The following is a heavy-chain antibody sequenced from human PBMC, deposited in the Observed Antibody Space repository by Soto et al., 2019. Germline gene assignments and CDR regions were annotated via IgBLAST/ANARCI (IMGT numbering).Heavy chain of an antibody. D-gene: IGHD3-10*01. CDR2: INSDGSST. CDR1: GFTFGCYW. J-gene: IGHJ6*02. Sequence: GGSLRLYCAASGFTFGCYWMHWVRQAPGKGLVWFSRINSDGSSTSYADSVKGRFTISRDNAKNTLYLQMNSLRAEDTAVYYCARAPTYYYGSGSLAEYYYGMDVWGQGT. V-gene: IGHV3-74*01. CDR3: ARAPTYYYGSGSLAEYYYGMDV.